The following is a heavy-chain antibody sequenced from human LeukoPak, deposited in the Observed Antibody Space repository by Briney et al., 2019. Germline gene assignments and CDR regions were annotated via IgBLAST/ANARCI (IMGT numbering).Heavy chain of an antibody. D-gene: IGHD6-13*01. CDR1: GGSFSGYY. CDR3: AGARRIAAAVPRPNWFDP. CDR2: INHSGST. V-gene: IGHV4-34*01. Sequence: PSETLSLTCAVYGGSFSGYYWSWIRQPPGKGLEWIGEINHSGSTNYNPSLKSRVTISVDTSKNQFSLKLSSVTAADTAVYYCAGARRIAAAVPRPNWFDPWGQGTLVTVSS. J-gene: IGHJ5*02.